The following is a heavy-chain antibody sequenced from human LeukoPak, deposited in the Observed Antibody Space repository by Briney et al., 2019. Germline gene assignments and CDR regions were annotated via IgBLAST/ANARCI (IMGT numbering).Heavy chain of an antibody. CDR2: INSDGSTT. V-gene: IGHV3-74*01. CDR1: GFTFSTYW. D-gene: IGHD5-18*01. CDR3: ATQLGTLDY. J-gene: IGHJ4*02. Sequence: SGGSLRLSCAASGFTFSTYWMHWVRQAPGKGLVWVSRINSDGSTTSYADSVTGRFTISRDNAKNTLYLQMNTLRAEDTAVYYCATQLGTLDYWGQGTLVTVSS.